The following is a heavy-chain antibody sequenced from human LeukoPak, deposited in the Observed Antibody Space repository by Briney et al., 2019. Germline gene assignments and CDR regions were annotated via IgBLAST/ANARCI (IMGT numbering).Heavy chain of an antibody. CDR3: ARERDRAVDTAVALLH. Sequence: PGGSLRLSCAASGFTFSSYSMNWVRQAPGKGLEWVSYISSSSSTIYYADSVKGRFTISRDNAKNSLYLQMNSLRAEDTAVYYCARERDRAVDTAVALLHWGQGTLVTVSS. J-gene: IGHJ4*02. CDR1: GFTFSSYS. V-gene: IGHV3-48*04. D-gene: IGHD5-18*01. CDR2: ISSSSSTI.